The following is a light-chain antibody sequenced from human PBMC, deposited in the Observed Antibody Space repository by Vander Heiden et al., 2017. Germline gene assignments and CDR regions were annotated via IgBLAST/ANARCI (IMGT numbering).Light chain of an antibody. CDR1: SSNIGSNT. J-gene: IGLJ3*02. CDR2: SNN. V-gene: IGLV1-44*01. CDR3: AAWDDSRNAWV. Sequence: QSVLTQPPSASGTPGQTVTISCSGSSSNIGSNTVNWYQQLPGTAPSLLIYSNNQRPSGVPDRFSGSKSGTSASLAISGLQSEDEADYYCAAWDDSRNAWVFGGGTKLTVL.